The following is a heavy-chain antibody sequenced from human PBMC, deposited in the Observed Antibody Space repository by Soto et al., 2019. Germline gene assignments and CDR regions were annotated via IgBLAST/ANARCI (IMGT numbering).Heavy chain of an antibody. D-gene: IGHD2-21*02. CDR3: ARGCGADCYSFSDH. V-gene: IGHV1-8*01. CDR2: MNPNSGTT. CDR1: GYTFTIYD. Sequence: QVQLVQSGAEVKKPGASVKVSCKASGYTFTIYDINWVRQATGQGLEWMGWMNPNSGTTGYAQRFQGRVSMTRNTSITTAYMELSSLRSEDTAVYYCARGCGADCYSFSDHWGQGTLVTVSS. J-gene: IGHJ4*02.